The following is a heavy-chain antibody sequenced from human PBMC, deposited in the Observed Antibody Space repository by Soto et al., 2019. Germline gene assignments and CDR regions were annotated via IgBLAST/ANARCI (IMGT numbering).Heavy chain of an antibody. V-gene: IGHV4-31*03. CDR2: IYYSGST. Sequence: QVQLQESGPGLVKPSQTLSLTCTVSGGSISSGGYYWSWIRQHPGKGLEWIGYIYYSGSTYYNPSLKRRVSISVDTSKNQFSLKLSSVTAADTAVYYCARDDSSGYQFDYWGQGTLVTVSS. J-gene: IGHJ4*02. D-gene: IGHD3-22*01. CDR3: ARDDSSGYQFDY. CDR1: GGSISSGGYY.